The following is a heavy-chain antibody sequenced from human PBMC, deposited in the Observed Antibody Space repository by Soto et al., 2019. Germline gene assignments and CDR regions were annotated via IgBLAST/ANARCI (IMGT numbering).Heavy chain of an antibody. CDR3: ARDLVSSSSSNYYYYGMDV. Sequence: EASVKVSCKASGYTFTGYYMHWVRQAPGQGLEWMGWINPNSGGTNYAQKFQGWVTMTRDTSISTAYMELSRLRSDDTAVYYCARDLVSSSSSNYYYYGMDVWGQGTTVTVSS. CDR1: GYTFTGYY. J-gene: IGHJ6*02. V-gene: IGHV1-2*04. D-gene: IGHD6-6*01. CDR2: INPNSGGT.